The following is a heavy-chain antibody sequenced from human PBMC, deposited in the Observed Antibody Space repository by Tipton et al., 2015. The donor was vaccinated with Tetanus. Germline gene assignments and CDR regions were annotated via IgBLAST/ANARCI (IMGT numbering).Heavy chain of an antibody. D-gene: IGHD6-6*01. CDR1: GFTFDNYA. Sequence: SGFTFDNYALHWVRQAPGKGLQWLAVIWYDGSNQYYEESMKGRFTISRDNAKNTIFLQMNSLRAEDTAVYYCARSESRIAPRIPWGMDIWGQGTAVTVSS. V-gene: IGHV3-33*01. CDR3: ARSESRIAPRIPWGMDI. CDR2: IWYDGSNQ. J-gene: IGHJ6*02.